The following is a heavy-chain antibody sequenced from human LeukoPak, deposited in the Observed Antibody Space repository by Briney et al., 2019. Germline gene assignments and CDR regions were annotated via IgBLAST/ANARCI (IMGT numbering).Heavy chain of an antibody. CDR2: IYYSGST. CDR1: GGSISSSSYY. D-gene: IGHD3-10*01. CDR3: ARLYNRSGRPYKFYFDN. V-gene: IGHV4-39*01. J-gene: IGHJ4*02. Sequence: KASETLSLTCTVSGGSISSSSYYWGWVRQPPGRGLEWIGSIYYSGSTYYSPSLRSRATISIDTSQNQFSLRLSSVTAADTALYYCARLYNRSGRPYKFYFDNWGQGTLVTVSS.